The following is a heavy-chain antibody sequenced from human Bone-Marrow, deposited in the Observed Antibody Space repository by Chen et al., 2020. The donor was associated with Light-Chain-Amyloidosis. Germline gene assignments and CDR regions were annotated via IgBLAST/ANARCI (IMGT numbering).Heavy chain of an antibody. CDR1: GFTFSDHW. V-gene: IGHV3-74*01. D-gene: IGHD1-1*01. J-gene: IGHJ4*02. Sequence: EVQLVESGGGLVQPGGSLRLSCVASGFTFSDHWMHWVRQAPGEALVWLSYINSDGRSTTYADSVKGRFTISRDNAKNTXXXXXSXXXXDDTAVYYCARDGASTTDLDYWGQGSLVTVSS. CDR2: INSDGRST. CDR3: ARDGASTTDLDY.